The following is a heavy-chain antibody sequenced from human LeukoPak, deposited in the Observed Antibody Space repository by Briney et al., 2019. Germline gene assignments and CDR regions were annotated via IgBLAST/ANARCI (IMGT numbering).Heavy chain of an antibody. V-gene: IGHV1-69*05. CDR1: GGTFSSYA. CDR3: ARAPIAVAGTVGYYYYMDV. Sequence: ASVKVSCKASGGTFSSYAISWVRQAPGQGLEWMGGIIPIFGTANYAQKFQGRVTITTDESTSTAYMELSSLRSEDTVVYYCARAPIAVAGTVGYYYYMDVWGKGTTVTVSS. D-gene: IGHD6-19*01. J-gene: IGHJ6*03. CDR2: IIPIFGTA.